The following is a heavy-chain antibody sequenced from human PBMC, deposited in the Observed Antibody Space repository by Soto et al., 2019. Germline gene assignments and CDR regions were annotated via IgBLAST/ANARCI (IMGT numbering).Heavy chain of an antibody. Sequence: GASVKVSCKASGYTFTGYYIHWVRQAPGQGLEWMGWINPNSGGTNYAQKFQGWGTMTRDTSISTAYMERSRLRSDDTAGYYCARAAARTPLDYWGQGTLVTVSS. CDR3: ARAAARTPLDY. D-gene: IGHD6-25*01. CDR1: GYTFTGYY. CDR2: INPNSGGT. J-gene: IGHJ4*02. V-gene: IGHV1-2*04.